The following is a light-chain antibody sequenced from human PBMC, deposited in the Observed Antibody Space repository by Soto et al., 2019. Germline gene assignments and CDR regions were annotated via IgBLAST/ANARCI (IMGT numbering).Light chain of an antibody. Sequence: DIQMTQSPSSLSASVGDRVTITCRASQSISSYLNWYQQKPGKAPKLLIYAASSLQSGVPSRFSGSGSGTDFTLTISGLQPVDFATYFCQQTYSSPRTFGQGTKVDIK. V-gene: IGKV1-39*01. CDR3: QQTYSSPRT. CDR2: AAS. CDR1: QSISSY. J-gene: IGKJ1*01.